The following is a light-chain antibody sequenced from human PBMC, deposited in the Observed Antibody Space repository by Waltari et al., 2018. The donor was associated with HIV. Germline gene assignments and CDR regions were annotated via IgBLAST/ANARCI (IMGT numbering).Light chain of an antibody. Sequence: DIQMTQSPSNLSASVGDTVVITCRASQNIDNWLAWYHQKPGRAPKLLVSRTSILESGVSARFSGSGSVTEFTLTIRSLQADDVGTYYCQQYSTHYGFGPGT. CDR2: RTS. J-gene: IGKJ2*01. CDR1: QNIDNW. CDR3: QQYSTHYG. V-gene: IGKV1-5*03.